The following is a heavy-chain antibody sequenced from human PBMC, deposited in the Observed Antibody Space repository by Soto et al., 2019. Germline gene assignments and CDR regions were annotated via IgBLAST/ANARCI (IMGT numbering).Heavy chain of an antibody. CDR2: IYYSGST. V-gene: IGHV4-59*01. Sequence: SETLSLPGTVSGGSISSYYCSWIRQPPWKGLEWIGYIYYSGSTNYNPSLKSRVTISVDTSKNQFSLKLSSVTAADTAVYYCARAPKMATIGYYYYYYGMDVSGRGTTVAVCS. D-gene: IGHD5-12*01. CDR3: ARAPKMATIGYYYYYYGMDV. J-gene: IGHJ6*02. CDR1: GGSISSYY.